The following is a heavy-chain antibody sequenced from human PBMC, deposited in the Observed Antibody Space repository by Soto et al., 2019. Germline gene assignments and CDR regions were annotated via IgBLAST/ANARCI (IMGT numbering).Heavy chain of an antibody. CDR1: GFTFSSYA. J-gene: IGHJ3*02. CDR2: ISGSGGST. CDR3: AKIPHSSSWYLDAFDI. D-gene: IGHD6-13*01. Sequence: EVQLLESGGGLVQPGGSLRLSCAASGFTFSSYAMSWVRQAPGKGLEWVSAISGSGGSTYYADSVKGRFTISRDNSKNQLYLQMNHLRAEDTAVYYCAKIPHSSSWYLDAFDIWGQGTMVTVSS. V-gene: IGHV3-23*01.